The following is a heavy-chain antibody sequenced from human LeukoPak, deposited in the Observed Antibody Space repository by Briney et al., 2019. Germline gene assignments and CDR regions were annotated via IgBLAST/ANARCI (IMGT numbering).Heavy chain of an antibody. Sequence: GGSLRLSCAASGFTFNNYNMNWVRQAPGKGLEWVSYISSSSSTIYYADSVKGRFTISRDNAKNSLYLQMNSLRPEDTALYYCVKAGGSYALDYWGQGTLVTVSS. J-gene: IGHJ4*02. D-gene: IGHD1-26*01. V-gene: IGHV3-48*01. CDR2: ISSSSSTI. CDR3: VKAGGSYALDY. CDR1: GFTFNNYN.